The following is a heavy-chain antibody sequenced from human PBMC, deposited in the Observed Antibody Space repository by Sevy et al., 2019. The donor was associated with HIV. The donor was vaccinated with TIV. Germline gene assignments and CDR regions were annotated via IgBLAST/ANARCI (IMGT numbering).Heavy chain of an antibody. J-gene: IGHJ4*02. D-gene: IGHD7-27*01. Sequence: GGSLRLSCAVSGFTFSTYAMHWVRQAPSKGLEWVAIVSSDGSEINYADSVKGPFTISRDNSRNTLYLQMNSLRTEDTALYYCARDQLGSIDYWGQGTLVTVSS. V-gene: IGHV3-30-3*01. CDR2: VSSDGSEI. CDR3: ARDQLGSIDY. CDR1: GFTFSTYA.